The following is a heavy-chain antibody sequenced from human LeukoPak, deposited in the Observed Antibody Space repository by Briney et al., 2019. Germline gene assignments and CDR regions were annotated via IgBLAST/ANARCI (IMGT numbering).Heavy chain of an antibody. Sequence: PSETLSLTCTVSGGSISSYYGSWIRQPAGKGLEWIGRIYTSGSTNYNPSLKSRVTMSVDTSKNQFSLKLSSATAADTAVYYCARGITMVRGVVDYWGQGTLVTVSS. D-gene: IGHD3-10*01. V-gene: IGHV4-4*07. J-gene: IGHJ4*02. CDR1: GGSISSYY. CDR2: IYTSGST. CDR3: ARGITMVRGVVDY.